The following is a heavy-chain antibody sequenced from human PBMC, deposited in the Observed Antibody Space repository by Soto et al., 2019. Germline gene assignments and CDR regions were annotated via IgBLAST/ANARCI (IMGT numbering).Heavy chain of an antibody. J-gene: IGHJ4*02. CDR2: ISGGGDTT. V-gene: IGHV3-23*01. CDR1: GFTFNNYA. CDR3: AKGRGGSGSLTPRVDF. Sequence: EVQLLESGGGLVQPGGSLRLSCAASGFTFNNYAMTWVRQAPGKGLELASAISGGGDTTSYADSVKGRCTGSRAGSKNTLALQMSSLRGEDTALYYCAKGRGGSGSLTPRVDFWGQGTLVTVSS. D-gene: IGHD3-10*01.